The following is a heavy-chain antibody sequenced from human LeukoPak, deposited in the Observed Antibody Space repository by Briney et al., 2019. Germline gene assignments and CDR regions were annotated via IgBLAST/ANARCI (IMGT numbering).Heavy chain of an antibody. CDR3: ARGPGLTSSYYYMDV. CDR2: INPSTSTT. D-gene: IGHD1-14*01. J-gene: IGHJ6*03. CDR1: GYTFTSYY. Sequence: ASVKVSCKASGYTFTSYYIHWVRQAPGQGLDWMGLINPSTSTTSYAQKFQGRVTMTRDTPTSTVYMELTSLRSEDTAMYYCARGPGLTSSYYYMDVWGKGTTVTVSS. V-gene: IGHV1-46*01.